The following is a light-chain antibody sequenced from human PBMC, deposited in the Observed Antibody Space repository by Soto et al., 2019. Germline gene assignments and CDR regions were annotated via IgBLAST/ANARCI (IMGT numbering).Light chain of an antibody. CDR2: EVS. J-gene: IGLJ1*01. CDR1: SSDVGFYKY. CDR3: SSYTSSSPYV. Sequence: QSVLTQPASVSGSPGQSITISCTGTSSDVGFYKYVSWYQHHPGKAPKLMIYEVSNRPSGVSNRFSGSKSGNTASLTISGLQAEDEADYYCSSYTSSSPYVFGTGTKVTVL. V-gene: IGLV2-14*01.